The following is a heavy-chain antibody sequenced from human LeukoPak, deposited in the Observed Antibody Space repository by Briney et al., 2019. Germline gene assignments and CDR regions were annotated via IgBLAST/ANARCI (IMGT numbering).Heavy chain of an antibody. CDR2: ISYDGSNK. V-gene: IGHV3-30-3*01. CDR3: ARGRDIVVVVADTIDY. CDR1: GFTFSSYA. D-gene: IGHD2-15*01. Sequence: GGSLRLSCAASGFTFSSYAMHWVRQAPGKGLEWVAVISYDGSNKYYADYVKGRFTISRDNSKNTLYLQMNSLRAEDTAVYYCARGRDIVVVVADTIDYWGQGTLVTVSS. J-gene: IGHJ4*02.